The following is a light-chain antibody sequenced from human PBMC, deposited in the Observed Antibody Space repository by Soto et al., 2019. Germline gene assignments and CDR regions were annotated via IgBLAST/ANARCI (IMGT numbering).Light chain of an antibody. V-gene: IGKV1-39*01. Sequence: DIQMTQSPSSLSGSVVDRVTITFLASQSISSYLNWYQQKPGKAPKALIYAASTLQSGVPSRFSGSGSGRDFTLTINWLQPEDFATYYCQQSYSTPWTFGQGTKVDIK. CDR3: QQSYSTPWT. CDR2: AAS. CDR1: QSISSY. J-gene: IGKJ1*01.